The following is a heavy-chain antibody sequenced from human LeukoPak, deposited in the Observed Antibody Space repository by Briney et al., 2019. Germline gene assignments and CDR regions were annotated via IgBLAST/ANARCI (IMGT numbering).Heavy chain of an antibody. CDR3: ARGSSGWTLDY. D-gene: IGHD6-19*01. CDR2: TYYRSKWFI. J-gene: IGHJ4*02. CDR1: GDSVSSNTGI. Sequence: SQTLSLTCAISGDSVSSNTGIWNWVRQYPSRGLEWLGRTYYRSKWFIDYALSVKGRMTINPDTSKNQFSLQLNSVTPEDTAVYYCARGSSGWTLDYWGQGTLVTVSS. V-gene: IGHV6-1*01.